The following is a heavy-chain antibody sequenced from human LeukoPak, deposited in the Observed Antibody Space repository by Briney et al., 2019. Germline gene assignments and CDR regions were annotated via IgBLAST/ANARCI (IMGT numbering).Heavy chain of an antibody. Sequence: GGSLRLSCAASGFNFNHAWMSWVRQAPGKGLEWVGRIKSKNDGGTTDFAATVKGRFKISRDDSKRMVFLEMNSLKTEATAVYYCVGRPWNFDYWGQGTLVTVSS. J-gene: IGHJ4*02. V-gene: IGHV3-15*01. CDR3: VGRPWNFDY. D-gene: IGHD1-1*01. CDR1: GFNFNHAW. CDR2: IKSKNDGGTT.